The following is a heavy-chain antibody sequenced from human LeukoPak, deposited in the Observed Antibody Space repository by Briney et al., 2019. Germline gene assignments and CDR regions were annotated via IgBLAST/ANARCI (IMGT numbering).Heavy chain of an antibody. J-gene: IGHJ4*02. V-gene: IGHV3-23*01. CDR3: AKLGHQVRTNFDY. CDR1: GFTFSSYA. Sequence: SGGSLRLSCGASGFTFSSYAMSWVRQAPGKGLECVSGVSGSGGLTYYADSVKGRFTISRDNSQNTLYLQMNSLRDEDTAVYYCAKLGHQVRTNFDYWGQGTLVTVSS. CDR2: VSGSGGLT. D-gene: IGHD2-2*01.